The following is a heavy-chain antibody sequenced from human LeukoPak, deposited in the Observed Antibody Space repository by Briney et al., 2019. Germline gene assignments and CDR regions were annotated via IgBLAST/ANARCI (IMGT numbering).Heavy chain of an antibody. CDR1: GYSISSGYY. J-gene: IGHJ3*02. V-gene: IGHV4-38-2*02. CDR3: ARDIVRGEDAFDI. CDR2: INHSGSN. Sequence: SETLSLTCSVSGYSISSGYYWGWIRQSPGKGLEWIGIINHSGSNSYSPSLKSRVTISVDTSKNQFSLKLTSVTAADTAVYYCARDIVRGEDAFDIWGQGTMVTVSS. D-gene: IGHD3-10*01.